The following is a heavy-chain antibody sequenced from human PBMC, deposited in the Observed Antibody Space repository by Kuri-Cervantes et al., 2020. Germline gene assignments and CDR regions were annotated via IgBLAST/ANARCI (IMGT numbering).Heavy chain of an antibody. Sequence: ETLSLTCAASGFTFSSYWMSWVRQAPGKGLEWVANIKQDGSEKYYVDSVKGRFTISRDNAKNSLYLQMNSLRAEDTAVYYCARDVSGHFDYWGQGTLLTVSS. V-gene: IGHV3-7*01. CDR3: ARDVSGHFDY. CDR1: GFTFSSYW. J-gene: IGHJ4*02. D-gene: IGHD2-8*01. CDR2: IKQDGSEK.